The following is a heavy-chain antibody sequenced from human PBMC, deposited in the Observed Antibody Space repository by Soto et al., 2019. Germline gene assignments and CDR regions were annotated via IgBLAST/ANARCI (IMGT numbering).Heavy chain of an antibody. Sequence: GGSLRLSCAASGFTISSYGMHWVRQAPGKRLEWVAVISYDGSNKYYAYSVKGRFTISRDNSKNTLYLQMNSLRSDDTAVYYCARGAYYDFWSGYYSEVDGSYWFDPWGQGTLVTVSS. V-gene: IGHV3-30*03. CDR2: ISYDGSNK. CDR1: GFTISSYG. CDR3: ARGAYYDFWSGYYSEVDGSYWFDP. J-gene: IGHJ5*02. D-gene: IGHD3-3*01.